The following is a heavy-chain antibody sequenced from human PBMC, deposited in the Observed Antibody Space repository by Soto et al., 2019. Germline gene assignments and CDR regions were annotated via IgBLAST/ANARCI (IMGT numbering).Heavy chain of an antibody. D-gene: IGHD6-6*01. CDR3: AKLAPHGRKYSSSLTHSDY. Sequence: EVQLLESGGGLVQPGGSLRLSCAASEFTFSSYAMSWVRQAPGKGLEWVSAISGSGGSTYYADSVKGRFTISRDNSKNTLYLQMNSLRAEDTAVYYCAKLAPHGRKYSSSLTHSDYWGQGTLVTVSS. V-gene: IGHV3-23*01. J-gene: IGHJ4*02. CDR1: EFTFSSYA. CDR2: ISGSGGST.